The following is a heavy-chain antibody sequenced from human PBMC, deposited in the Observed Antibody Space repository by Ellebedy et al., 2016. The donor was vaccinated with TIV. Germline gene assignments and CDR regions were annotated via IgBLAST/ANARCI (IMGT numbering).Heavy chain of an antibody. CDR3: ARGRLIVVVVAATHNWFNP. CDR1: GGSISSSSYY. Sequence: SETLSLXXTVSGGSISSSSYYWSWIRQPPGKGLEWIGYIYHSGSTNYNPSLKSRVTISVDTSKNQFSLKLSSVTAADTAVYYCARGRLIVVVVAATHNWFNPWGQGTLVTVSS. J-gene: IGHJ5*02. CDR2: IYHSGST. V-gene: IGHV4-61*05. D-gene: IGHD2-15*01.